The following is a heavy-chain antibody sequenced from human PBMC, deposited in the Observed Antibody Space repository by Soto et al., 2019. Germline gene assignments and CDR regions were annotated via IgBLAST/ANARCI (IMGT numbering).Heavy chain of an antibody. Sequence: SETLSLTCAVYGGSFSGYYWSWLRQPPGKGLEWIGEINHSGSTNYNPSLKSRVTISVDTSKNQFSLKLSSVTAAATAVYYCARGRWRDVDWLPHNWFDPWGQGTQVTVSS. CDR2: INHSGST. CDR3: ARGRWRDVDWLPHNWFDP. CDR1: GGSFSGYY. V-gene: IGHV4-34*01. D-gene: IGHD3-9*01. J-gene: IGHJ5*02.